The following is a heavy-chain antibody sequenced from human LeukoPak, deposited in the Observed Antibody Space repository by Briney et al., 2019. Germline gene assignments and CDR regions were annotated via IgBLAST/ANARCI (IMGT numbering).Heavy chain of an antibody. J-gene: IGHJ4*02. CDR2: MNPNSGNT. Sequence: ASVKVSCKASGYTFTSYDINWVRQATGQGLEWMGWMNPNSGNTGYAQKFQGRVTMARNTSISTAYMELSSLRSEDTAVYYCALGDGSGSYYNVMGYWGQGTLVTVSS. CDR3: ALGDGSGSYYNVMGY. D-gene: IGHD3-10*01. CDR1: GYTFTSYD. V-gene: IGHV1-8*01.